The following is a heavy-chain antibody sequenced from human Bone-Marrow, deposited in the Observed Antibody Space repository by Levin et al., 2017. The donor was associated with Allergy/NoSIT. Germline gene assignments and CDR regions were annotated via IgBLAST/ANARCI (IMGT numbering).Heavy chain of an antibody. D-gene: IGHD3-22*01. V-gene: IGHV4-38-2*02. CDR3: ARETPITDCSSGVRCHNYNWFDP. CDR2: IYDGGTT. J-gene: IGHJ5*02. Sequence: PGGSLRLSCTVSSYPIGGGYYWGWLRQPPGKGLEWIGTIYDGGTTYYNPSLQTRVNISIDKFKTQISLRLNSVTAADTAVYYCARETPITDCSSGVRCHNYNWFDPWGPGTLVTVSS. CDR1: SYPIGGGYY.